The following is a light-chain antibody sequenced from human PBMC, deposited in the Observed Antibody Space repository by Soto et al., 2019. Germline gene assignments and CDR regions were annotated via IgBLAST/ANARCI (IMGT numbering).Light chain of an antibody. CDR3: QHLKSYLST. V-gene: IGKV1-9*01. J-gene: IGKJ4*01. CDR2: AAP. Sequence: IQLTQSPSSLSASVGDRVTITGRASQGINSFLAWYQQKPGKAPKLLIYAAPTLQSGVPSRFKRTRCWRDVALAIINLQPEDFVTYYCQHLKSYLSTLGGRAKVDIK. CDR1: QGINSF.